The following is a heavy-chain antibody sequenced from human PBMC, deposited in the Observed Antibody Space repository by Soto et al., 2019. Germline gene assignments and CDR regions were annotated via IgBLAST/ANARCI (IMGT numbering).Heavy chain of an antibody. Sequence: GESLKISCKGSGYSFTSYWIGWVRQMPGKGLEWMGIIYPGDSDTRYSPSFQGQVTISADKSISTAYLQWSSLKASDTAMYYCARHKRFGSSWPRGYNRFDPWGQGTLVTVSS. CDR1: GYSFTSYW. J-gene: IGHJ5*02. D-gene: IGHD6-13*01. CDR3: ARHKRFGSSWPRGYNRFDP. V-gene: IGHV5-51*01. CDR2: IYPGDSDT.